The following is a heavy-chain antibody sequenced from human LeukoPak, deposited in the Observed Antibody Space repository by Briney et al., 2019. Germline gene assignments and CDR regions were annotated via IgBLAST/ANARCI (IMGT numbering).Heavy chain of an antibody. J-gene: IGHJ4*02. D-gene: IGHD3-10*01. V-gene: IGHV4-39*02. Sequence: NSSETLSLTCTVSGGSISSSSYYWGWIRQPPGKGLEWIGSIYYSGSTYYSPPLKSRVTISVDTSKNQFSLKLSSVTAADTAVYYCAREGIMVRGVITADYWGQGALVTVSS. CDR1: GGSISSSSYY. CDR2: IYYSGST. CDR3: AREGIMVRGVITADY.